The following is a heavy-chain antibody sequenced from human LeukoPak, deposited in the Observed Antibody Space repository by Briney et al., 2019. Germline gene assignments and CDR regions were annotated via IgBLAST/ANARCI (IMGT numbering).Heavy chain of an antibody. CDR3: ARGGGRIVGATNY. V-gene: IGHV3-11*04. J-gene: IGHJ4*02. D-gene: IGHD1-26*01. CDR2: ISRSGSTK. Sequence: GGSLRLSCAASGFTFSDYNMRWIRQAPGKGLEWVSSISRSGSTKYYADSVKGRFTISRDNSKNTLYLQMNSLRAEDTAVYYCARGGGRIVGATNYWGQGTLVTVSS. CDR1: GFTFSDYN.